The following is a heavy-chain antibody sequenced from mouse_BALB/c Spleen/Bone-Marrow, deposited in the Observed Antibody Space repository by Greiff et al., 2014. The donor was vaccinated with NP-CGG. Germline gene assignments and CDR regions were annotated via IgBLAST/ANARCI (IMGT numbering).Heavy chain of an antibody. Sequence: VQLQQSGPELVKPGPSVKISCKASGYSFTGYYMHWVKQSHGKSLEWIGEINPYNGGTSYNQKSKGKATLTVDTSSSTASMELHSLTSEDSLVYYCARQLYGNYAYWGQGTLVTVSA. CDR1: GYSFTGYY. D-gene: IGHD2-10*02. J-gene: IGHJ3*01. CDR3: ARQLYGNYAY. CDR2: INPYNGGT. V-gene: IGHV1S30*01.